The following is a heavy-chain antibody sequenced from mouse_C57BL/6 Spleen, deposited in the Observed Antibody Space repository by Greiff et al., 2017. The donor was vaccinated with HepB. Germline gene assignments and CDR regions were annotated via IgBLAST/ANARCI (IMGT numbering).Heavy chain of an antibody. CDR2: INYDGSST. CDR1: GFTFSDYY. V-gene: IGHV5-16*01. CDR3: ARGRYYGSSDYFDY. J-gene: IGHJ2*01. D-gene: IGHD1-1*01. Sequence: EVQLVESEGGLVQPGSSMKLSCTASGFTFSDYYMAWVRQVPEKGLEWVANINYDGSSTYYLDSLKSRFIISRDNAKNILYLQMSSLKSEDTATYYCARGRYYGSSDYFDYWGQGTTLTVSS.